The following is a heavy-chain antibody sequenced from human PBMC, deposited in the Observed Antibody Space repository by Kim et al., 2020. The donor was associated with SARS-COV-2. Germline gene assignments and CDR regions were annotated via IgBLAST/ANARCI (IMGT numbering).Heavy chain of an antibody. Sequence: YYVDSVKGRFTSSSDNAKNSLYLQMNSLRAEDTAVYYCASDDSSGYYYFDYWGQGTLVTVSS. D-gene: IGHD3-22*01. J-gene: IGHJ4*02. V-gene: IGHV3-7*01. CDR3: ASDDSSGYYYFDY.